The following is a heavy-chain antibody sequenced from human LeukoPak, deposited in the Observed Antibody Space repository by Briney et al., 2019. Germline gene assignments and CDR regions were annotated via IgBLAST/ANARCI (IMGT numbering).Heavy chain of an antibody. CDR1: GGSISSYY. D-gene: IGHD3-16*01. Sequence: SETLSLTCTVSGGSISSYYWNLIRQPPGKGLEWIGYIYYSGSTNYNPSLKSRVTISVDTSKNQFSLNLTSVTAADTAVYYCARFTPQGYGWGGYNRFDPWGQGTLVTVSS. J-gene: IGHJ5*02. V-gene: IGHV4-59*01. CDR2: IYYSGST. CDR3: ARFTPQGYGWGGYNRFDP.